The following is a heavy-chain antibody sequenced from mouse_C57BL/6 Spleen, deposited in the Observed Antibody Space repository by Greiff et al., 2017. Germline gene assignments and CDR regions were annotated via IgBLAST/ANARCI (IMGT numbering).Heavy chain of an antibody. D-gene: IGHD3-3*01. CDR2: INPSSGYT. J-gene: IGHJ2*01. V-gene: IGHV1-4*01. CDR1: GYTFTSYT. CDR3: ARWGTPYFDY. Sequence: QVQLQQSGAELARPGASVKMSCKASGYTFTSYTMHWVKQRPGQGLEWIGYINPSSGYTKYNQKFKDKATLTADKSSSTAYMQLSSLTSEDSAVYYSARWGTPYFDYWGQGTTLTVSS.